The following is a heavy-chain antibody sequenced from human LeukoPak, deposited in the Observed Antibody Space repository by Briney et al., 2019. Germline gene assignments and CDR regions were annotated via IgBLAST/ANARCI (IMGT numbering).Heavy chain of an antibody. D-gene: IGHD4-23*01. J-gene: IGHJ6*03. Sequence: PSETLFLTCTVSGGSISSYYWSWIRQPAGKGLERIGRIYTSGSNNYNPSLKSRVTMSVDTSKNQFSLKLSSVTAADTAMYYCAREVADYGGYYYYHYMDVWGKGTTVTISS. V-gene: IGHV4-4*07. CDR3: AREVADYGGYYYYHYMDV. CDR2: IYTSGSN. CDR1: GGSISSYY.